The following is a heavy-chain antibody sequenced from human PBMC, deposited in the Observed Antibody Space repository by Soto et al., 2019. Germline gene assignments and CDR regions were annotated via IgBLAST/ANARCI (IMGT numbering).Heavy chain of an antibody. CDR3: ARGHGGSTIFGVPGPFDD. Sequence: PETLSLTCTVSGGSISSGSYYWGWIRQPPGKGLEWIGSIYYSGSTYYNPSLKSRVTISVDTSKNQFSLKLSSVTAADTAVYFCARGHGGSTIFGVPGPFDDWGQGTLVTGAS. J-gene: IGHJ4*02. V-gene: IGHV4-39*01. CDR2: IYYSGST. D-gene: IGHD3-3*01. CDR1: GGSISSGSYY.